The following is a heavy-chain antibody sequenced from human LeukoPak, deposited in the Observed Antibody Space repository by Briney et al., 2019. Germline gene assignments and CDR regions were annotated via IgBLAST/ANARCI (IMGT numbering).Heavy chain of an antibody. CDR1: GSTVSSYY. CDR2: IYSGGTT. CDR3: ARGYCSGGSCYSNDYYYLDV. D-gene: IGHD2-15*01. J-gene: IGHJ6*03. V-gene: IGHV3-53*01. Sequence: PGGSLRLSCAASGSTVSSYYMSWLRQAPGKGLEWVSIIYSGGTTYYTDSVKGRFTISRGISENTVYLQMNSLRVEDAAVYYCARGYCSGGSCYSNDYYYLDVWGKGTTVTVSS.